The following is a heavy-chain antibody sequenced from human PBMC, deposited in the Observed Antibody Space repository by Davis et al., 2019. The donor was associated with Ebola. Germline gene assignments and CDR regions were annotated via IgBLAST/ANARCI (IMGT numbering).Heavy chain of an antibody. CDR3: AREADYYDSSGYSHYFDY. CDR1: GFTFSRYT. CDR2: ISSSSSYI. D-gene: IGHD3-22*01. Sequence: PGGSLRLSCAASGFTFSRYTMNWVRQAPGKVLEWVSSISSSSSYIYYADSVKGRFTISRDNAKNSLYLQMNSLRAEDTAVYYCAREADYYDSSGYSHYFDYWGQGTLVTVSS. V-gene: IGHV3-21*01. J-gene: IGHJ4*02.